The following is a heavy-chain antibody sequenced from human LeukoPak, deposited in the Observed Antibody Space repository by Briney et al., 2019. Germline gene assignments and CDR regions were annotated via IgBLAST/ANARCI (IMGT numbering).Heavy chain of an antibody. D-gene: IGHD4/OR15-4a*01. Sequence: PGGSLRLSCAASGVTFRTYSMNWVRQAPGKGLEWVAYISSSSSAIYYADSVKGRFTISRDNAKNSVYLQMNSLRAEDTAGYSCARDTGLTKIDYWGQGTLVTVSS. CDR2: ISSSSSAI. CDR1: GVTFRTYS. CDR3: ARDTGLTKIDY. V-gene: IGHV3-48*01. J-gene: IGHJ4*02.